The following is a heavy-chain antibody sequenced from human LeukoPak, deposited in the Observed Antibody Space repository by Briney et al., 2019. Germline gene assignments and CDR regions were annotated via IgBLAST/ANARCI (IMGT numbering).Heavy chain of an antibody. J-gene: IGHJ4*02. CDR2: INLSGGST. CDR3: ARDYVDDIPMIKDY. D-gene: IGHD2-8*01. Sequence: ASVKVPCKASGYTFTSYHMHWVRQAPGQGLEWMGKINLSGGSTTYAQKFQGRVTMTRDTSTSTVYMELSSLRSEDTAVYYCARDYVDDIPMIKDYWGQGTLVTVSS. CDR1: GYTFTSYH. V-gene: IGHV1-46*01.